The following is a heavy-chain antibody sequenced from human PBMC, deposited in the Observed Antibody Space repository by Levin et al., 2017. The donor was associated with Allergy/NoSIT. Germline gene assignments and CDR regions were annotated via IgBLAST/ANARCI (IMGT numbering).Heavy chain of an antibody. CDR3: ARGLKILTTGSLYHNAMDA. CDR1: TFLFSDYT. CDR2: ISRRSSYI. V-gene: IGHV3-21*06. Sequence: GGSLRLSCAASTFLFSDYTMNWVRQAPGKGLEWVAPISRRSSYIYYADSVKGRFTISRDNAKNSVSLQMNSLRAEDTAIYYCARGLKILTTGSLYHNAMDAWGQGTTVSVSS. J-gene: IGHJ6*02. D-gene: IGHD3-9*01.